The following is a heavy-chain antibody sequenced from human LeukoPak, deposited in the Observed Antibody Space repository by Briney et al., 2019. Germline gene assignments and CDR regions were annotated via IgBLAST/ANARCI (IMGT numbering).Heavy chain of an antibody. V-gene: IGHV3-48*04. J-gene: IGHJ3*02. CDR1: GFTFNSYA. CDR2: ISSSSSTI. Sequence: GGSLRLSCTASGFTFNSYAMNWVRQAPGKGLEWVSYISSSSSTIYYADSVKGRFTISRDNAKNSLYLQMNSLRAEDTAVYYCARDWDITGAFDIWGQGTMVTVSS. CDR3: ARDWDITGAFDI. D-gene: IGHD1-26*01.